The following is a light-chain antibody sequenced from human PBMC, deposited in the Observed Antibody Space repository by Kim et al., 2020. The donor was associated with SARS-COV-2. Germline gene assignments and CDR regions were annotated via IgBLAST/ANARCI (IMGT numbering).Light chain of an antibody. Sequence: EIVMTQSPATLSVSPGERATLSCRASQSVSNKLAWYQQKPGQAPSLVIYGASTRATGIPARFSGSGSGTEFTLTISSLQSEDFAVYYCQQYNDWPPGDTFGQGTKLEI. CDR2: GAS. V-gene: IGKV3-15*01. CDR3: QQYNDWPPGDT. CDR1: QSVSNK. J-gene: IGKJ2*01.